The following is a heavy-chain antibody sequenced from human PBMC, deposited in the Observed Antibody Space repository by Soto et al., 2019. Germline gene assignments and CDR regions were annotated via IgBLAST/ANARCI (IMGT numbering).Heavy chain of an antibody. Sequence: PSETLSLTCDVSGFSISENHWSWIRQAPGKGLEWVGYVHFSGSTTYNPSLAPRLNISFDMSKSQVYLQLTSVTAADTAVYYCARFGAAAAHDDNWGRGVLVT. CDR2: VHFSGST. V-gene: IGHV4-59*01. CDR3: ARFGAAAAHDDN. J-gene: IGHJ4*01. CDR1: GFSISENH. D-gene: IGHD6-13*01.